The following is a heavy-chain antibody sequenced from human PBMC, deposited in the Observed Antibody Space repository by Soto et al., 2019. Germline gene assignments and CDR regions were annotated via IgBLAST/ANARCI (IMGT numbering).Heavy chain of an antibody. J-gene: IGHJ4*02. V-gene: IGHV1-8*01. CDR2: MNPNSGNT. Sequence: QVQLVQSGAEVKKPGASVKVSCTASGYTFPSYDINWVRQATGQGLEWMGWMNPNSGNTVYAQKFXGXXTMTRNTSIRTAYMERSSLTSEDTAVYYCARRQDYWGQGTLVTVSS. CDR3: ARRQDY. CDR1: GYTFPSYD.